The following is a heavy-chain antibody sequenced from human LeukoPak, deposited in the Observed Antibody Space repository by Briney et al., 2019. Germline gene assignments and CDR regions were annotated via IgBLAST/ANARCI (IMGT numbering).Heavy chain of an antibody. V-gene: IGHV4-38-2*02. CDR1: GYSISSAFY. Sequence: SETLSLTCAVPGYSISSAFYWGGIRQSPGKGLEWIGTIHNSGSTYYDPSLKRRVTISVDTSKNQFSLKLSSVTAADTAVYYCAREGDLSSFDYWGQGTLVTVSS. CDR2: IHNSGST. J-gene: IGHJ4*02. CDR3: AREGDLSSFDY. D-gene: IGHD2/OR15-2a*01.